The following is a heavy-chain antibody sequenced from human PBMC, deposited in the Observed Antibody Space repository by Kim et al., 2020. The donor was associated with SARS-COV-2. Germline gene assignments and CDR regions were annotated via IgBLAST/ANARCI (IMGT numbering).Heavy chain of an antibody. V-gene: IGHV1-24*01. Sequence: ASVKVSCKVSGYTLTELSIHWVRQAPGKALEWMGGFDPEDGETVYAQKFQGRVTMTEDTSTDTAYMELTSLRSEDTAVYYCATIFYGSGSYVRPYYYYGLDVWAKGPRSPSP. CDR3: ATIFYGSGSYVRPYYYYGLDV. D-gene: IGHD3-10*01. J-gene: IGHJ6*02. CDR1: GYTLTELS. CDR2: FDPEDGET.